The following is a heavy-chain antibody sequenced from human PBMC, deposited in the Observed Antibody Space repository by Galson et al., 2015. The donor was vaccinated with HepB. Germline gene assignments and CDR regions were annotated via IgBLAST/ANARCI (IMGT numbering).Heavy chain of an antibody. D-gene: IGHD3-22*01. CDR1: GVTFSNYA. J-gene: IGHJ4*02. CDR2: IIPLFGSA. CDR3: ARQHDTSGYYPY. V-gene: IGHV1-69*13. Sequence: SVKVSCKASGVTFSNYAISWLRQAPGQGLEWMGGIIPLFGSAHYAQKLQGRVTITADESTSTTYMELSSLRSEDTALCYCARQHDTSGYYPYWGQGTLVTVSS.